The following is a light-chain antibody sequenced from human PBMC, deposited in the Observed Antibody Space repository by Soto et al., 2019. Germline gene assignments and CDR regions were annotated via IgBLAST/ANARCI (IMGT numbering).Light chain of an antibody. J-gene: IGLJ3*02. V-gene: IGLV2-23*01. Sequence: QSALTQPASVSGSPGQSITISCTGTSSDVGSYNLVSWYQQHPGKAPKLMIYEGSKRPSGVSNRFSGSKSGNTASLTISGLQAEDQAEYYFCLYAGSSPWVFGGGTKVTVL. CDR1: SSDVGSYNL. CDR2: EGS. CDR3: CLYAGSSPWV.